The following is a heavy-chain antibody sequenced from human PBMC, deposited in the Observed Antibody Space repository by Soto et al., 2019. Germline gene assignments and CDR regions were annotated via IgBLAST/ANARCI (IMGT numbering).Heavy chain of an antibody. Sequence: SETLSLTCPVSGYSICSGSYWAWIRQPPGKGPEWISSIYHGGTTFYSPSLKSRSTISVDTSNNQFSLKLTSVTAADTAVYYCARVHVMVVAGSTFDYWGHGTLVTVSS. J-gene: IGHJ4*01. D-gene: IGHD6-19*01. CDR2: IYHGGTT. CDR1: GYSICSGSY. V-gene: IGHV4-38-2*01. CDR3: ARVHVMVVAGSTFDY.